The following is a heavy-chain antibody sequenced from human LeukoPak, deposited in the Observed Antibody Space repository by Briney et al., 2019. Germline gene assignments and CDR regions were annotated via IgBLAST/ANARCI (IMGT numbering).Heavy chain of an antibody. V-gene: IGHV3-30*18. Sequence: GGSLRLSCAASGFTFSSYGMHWVRQAPGKGLEWVAVISYDGSNKYYADSVKGRFTISRDNSKNTLYLQMNSLRAEDTAVYYCAKVQQLNYYGSGSYFAFDYWGQGTLVTVSS. CDR1: GFTFSSYG. D-gene: IGHD3-10*01. CDR2: ISYDGSNK. J-gene: IGHJ4*02. CDR3: AKVQQLNYYGSGSYFAFDY.